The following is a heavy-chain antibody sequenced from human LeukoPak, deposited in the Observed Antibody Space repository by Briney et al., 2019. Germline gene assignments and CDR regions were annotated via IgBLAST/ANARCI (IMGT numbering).Heavy chain of an antibody. V-gene: IGHV4-39*01. CDR3: ASGGSSGYYYLFDY. J-gene: IGHJ4*02. D-gene: IGHD3-22*01. CDR1: VGSISRSSYY. Sequence: SETLSLTCTVSVGSISRSSYYWGWIRQPPGKGLEWIGSIYYSGSTYYNPSLKSRVTISVDTSKNQFSLKLSSVTAADTAVYYCASGGSSGYYYLFDYWGQGTLVTVSS. CDR2: IYYSGST.